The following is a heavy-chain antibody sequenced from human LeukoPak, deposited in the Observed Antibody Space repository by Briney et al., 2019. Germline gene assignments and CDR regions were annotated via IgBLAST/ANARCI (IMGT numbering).Heavy chain of an antibody. CDR1: SGSISTSNYY. CDR3: ASIRSCSGGKWFSRFYYYYIGV. CDR2: IFYSGST. Sequence: SETLSLTCTVSSGSISTSNYYWGWVRQPPGKALEWIGNIFYSGSTYYSPSLKSRVTISLDTSRNQFPLKLNSVTAADTAVYYCASIRSCSGGKWFSRFYYYYIGVWGKGTTVTGSS. J-gene: IGHJ6*03. D-gene: IGHD2-15*01. V-gene: IGHV4-39*06.